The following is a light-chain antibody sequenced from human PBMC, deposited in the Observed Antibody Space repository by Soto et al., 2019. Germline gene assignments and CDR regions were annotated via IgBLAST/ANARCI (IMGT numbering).Light chain of an antibody. V-gene: IGKV3-20*01. CDR2: GAS. J-gene: IGKJ1*01. Sequence: EIVMTQSPAALSVSPGERTTLSCRASQSVGSNLAWYQQKPGQAPRLLIYGASSRASAVPDRFSGSGSGADFTLTISRLEPEDFAVYYCQQYGSSPWTFGQGTKVDIK. CDR3: QQYGSSPWT. CDR1: QSVGSN.